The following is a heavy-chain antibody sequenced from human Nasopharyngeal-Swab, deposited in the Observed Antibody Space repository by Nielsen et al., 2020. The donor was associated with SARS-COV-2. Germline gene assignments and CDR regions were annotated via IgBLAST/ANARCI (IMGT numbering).Heavy chain of an antibody. CDR1: GFTFADHA. CDR3: AKIMSWGAFDI. Sequence: GESLKISCTAFGFTFADHAVSWVRQAPGKGLEWVGFVRNKVDGGTTEYAASVNGRFTVSRDDSRGIAYLQMNSLKSEDTAVYYCAKIMSWGAFDIWGQGTMVTVSS. D-gene: IGHD3-16*01. J-gene: IGHJ3*02. CDR2: VRNKVDGGTT. V-gene: IGHV3-49*04.